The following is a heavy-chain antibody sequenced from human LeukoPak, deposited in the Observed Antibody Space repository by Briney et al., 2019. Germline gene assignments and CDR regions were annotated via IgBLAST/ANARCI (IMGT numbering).Heavy chain of an antibody. D-gene: IGHD1-26*01. CDR3: ARDQEWELMPLDV. Sequence: GGSLRLSCAASGFTFSSYWMSWVRQAPGKGLEGVANIKQDGSEKYYVASVKGRFTISRDNAKNSLYLQMNSLRAEDTAVYYCARDQEWELMPLDVWGKGTTVTVSS. CDR1: GFTFSSYW. J-gene: IGHJ6*04. V-gene: IGHV3-7*01. CDR2: IKQDGSEK.